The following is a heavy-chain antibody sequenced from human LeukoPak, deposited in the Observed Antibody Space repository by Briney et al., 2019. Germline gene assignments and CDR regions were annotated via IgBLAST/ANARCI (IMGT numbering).Heavy chain of an antibody. V-gene: IGHV1-18*01. Sequence: GASVNVSFMSSVYTFTNYGISWVRQAPGQGLDGMGWISAYNGNTNYAQKLQGGVTMTTDTSTSTAYMELRSLRSDDTAVYYCARDDCSSTSCFPWGQGTLVTVSS. CDR2: ISAYNGNT. D-gene: IGHD2-2*01. CDR1: VYTFTNYG. J-gene: IGHJ5*02. CDR3: ARDDCSSTSCFP.